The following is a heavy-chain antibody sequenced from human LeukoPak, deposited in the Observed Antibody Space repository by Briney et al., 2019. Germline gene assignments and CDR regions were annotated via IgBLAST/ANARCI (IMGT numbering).Heavy chain of an antibody. CDR1: GFTFSSYG. CDR2: ISYDGSKK. V-gene: IGHV3-30*18. J-gene: IGHJ4*02. CDR3: AKKLYSTTWYEY. Sequence: GGSMRLSCGASGFTFSSYGMHWVRQAPGKGLEWVAVISYDGSKKYYADSVKGRFTISRDYSKNTLYVQMNSLRAEDTAVYYCAKKLYSTTWYEYWGQGTLVTVSS. D-gene: IGHD6-13*01.